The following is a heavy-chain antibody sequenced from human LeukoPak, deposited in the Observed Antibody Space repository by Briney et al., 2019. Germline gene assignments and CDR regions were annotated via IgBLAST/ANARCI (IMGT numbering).Heavy chain of an antibody. CDR3: VERGDNDGGKSFDY. Sequence: SETLSLTCTVSGGSISSGIYYRGWIRQPPGKGLEWIGSMYYSGSTYYNPSLKSRVTISADTSKKQFSLKLSSVTAADAAVYYCVERGDNDGGKSFDYWGQGTLVTVSS. D-gene: IGHD1-1*01. V-gene: IGHV4-39*01. J-gene: IGHJ4*02. CDR2: MYYSGST. CDR1: GGSISSGIYY.